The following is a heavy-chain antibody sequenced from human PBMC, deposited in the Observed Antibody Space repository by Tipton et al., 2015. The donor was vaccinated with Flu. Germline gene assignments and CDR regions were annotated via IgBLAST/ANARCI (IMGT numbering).Heavy chain of an antibody. CDR1: GFTFTSHD. CDR3: AKAGPYSFAFEPNFDF. J-gene: IGHJ4*02. V-gene: IGHV3-13*01. CDR2: ITPTGDT. D-gene: IGHD5-18*01. Sequence: SLRLSCAASGFTFTSHDIHWVRQPTGKRLEWVSAITPTGDTDYPGSVEGRFTVSRDNAKSTLYLQMNSLRPEDTALYYCAKAGPYSFAFEPNFDFWGQGTLVSVSS.